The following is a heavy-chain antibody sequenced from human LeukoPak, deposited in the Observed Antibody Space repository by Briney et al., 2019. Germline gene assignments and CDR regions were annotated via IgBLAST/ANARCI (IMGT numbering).Heavy chain of an antibody. Sequence: SETLSLTCAVYGGSFSGYYWSWIRQPPGKGLEWIGEINHSGSTNYNPSLKSRVTISLDTSKNQFSLKLSSVTAADTAVYYCARGMAEYFQHWGQGTLVTVSS. CDR3: ARGMAEYFQH. J-gene: IGHJ1*01. V-gene: IGHV4-34*01. CDR2: INHSGST. CDR1: GGSFSGYY.